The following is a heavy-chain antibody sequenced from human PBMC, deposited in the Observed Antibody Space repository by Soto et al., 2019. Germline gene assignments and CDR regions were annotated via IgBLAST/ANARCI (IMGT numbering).Heavy chain of an antibody. V-gene: IGHV5-51*01. CDR2: IYPGDSDT. Sequence: CKGSGYSFTSYWIGWVRQMPGKGLEWMGIIYPGDSDTRYSPSFQGQVTISADKSISTAYLQWSSLKASDTAMYYCARLSENCSGGSCYEYWFDPWGQGTLVTVSS. CDR3: ARLSENCSGGSCYEYWFDP. CDR1: GYSFTSYW. D-gene: IGHD2-15*01. J-gene: IGHJ5*02.